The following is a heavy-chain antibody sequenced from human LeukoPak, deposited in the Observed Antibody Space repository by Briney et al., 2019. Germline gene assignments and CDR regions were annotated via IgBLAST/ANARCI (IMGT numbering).Heavy chain of an antibody. D-gene: IGHD1-26*01. V-gene: IGHV6-1*01. CDR3: ARAVDWRELRYYYYYGMDV. CDR2: TYYRSKWYN. J-gene: IGHJ6*02. Sequence: SQTLSLTCAISGDSVSGNSAAWNWIRQSPSRGLEWLGRTYYRSKWYNDYAVSVKSRITINPDTSKNQFSLQLNSVTPEDTAVYYCARAVDWRELRYYYYYGMDVWGQGTTVAVSS. CDR1: GDSVSGNSAA.